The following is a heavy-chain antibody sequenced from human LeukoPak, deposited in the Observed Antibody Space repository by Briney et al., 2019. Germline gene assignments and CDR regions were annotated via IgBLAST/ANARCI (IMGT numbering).Heavy chain of an antibody. CDR2: INPNSGGT. J-gene: IGHJ4*01. CDR3: VRQGRSSWYGNH. CDR1: GYTFTGYY. V-gene: IGHV1-2*02. D-gene: IGHD6-13*01. Sequence: ASVKVSCKASGYTFTGYYMHWVRQAPGQGLEWMGWINPNSGGTNYAQKLQGRVTMTRDTSISTAYMELSRLRSDDTAVYYCVRQGRSSWYGNHWGQGTLVTVSS.